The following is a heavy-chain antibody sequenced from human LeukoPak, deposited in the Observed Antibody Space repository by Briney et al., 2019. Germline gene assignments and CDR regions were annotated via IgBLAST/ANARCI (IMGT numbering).Heavy chain of an antibody. V-gene: IGHV3-23*01. CDR3: AKDCNGSGSYGGTFDV. Sequence: GGSLRLSCAASGLTFSKYAMSWVRQSPGTGLEWVSDISGSGGATHYADSVKGRFAISRDNSKNTLYLQMNSLRAEDAAVYYCAKDCNGSGSYGGTFDVWGLGTMVTVSS. J-gene: IGHJ3*01. D-gene: IGHD6-19*01. CDR1: GLTFSKYA. CDR2: ISGSGGAT.